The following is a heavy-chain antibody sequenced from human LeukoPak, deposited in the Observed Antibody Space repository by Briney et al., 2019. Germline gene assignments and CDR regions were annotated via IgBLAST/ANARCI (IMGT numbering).Heavy chain of an antibody. V-gene: IGHV1-69*05. CDR3: AREGYGVTTSGRTLKNDY. D-gene: IGHD4-17*01. CDR1: GGTFSSYA. CDR2: IIPIFGTA. J-gene: IGHJ4*02. Sequence: SVKVSCKASGGTFSSYAISWVRQAPGQGLEWMGGIIPIFGTANYAQKLQGRVTMTTDTSTSTAYMELRSLRFDDTAVYYCAREGYGVTTSGRTLKNDYWGQGTLVTVSS.